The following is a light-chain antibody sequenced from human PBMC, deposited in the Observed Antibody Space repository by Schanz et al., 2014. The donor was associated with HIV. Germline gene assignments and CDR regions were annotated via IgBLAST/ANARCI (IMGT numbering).Light chain of an antibody. J-gene: IGLJ2*01. CDR2: EVK. CDR3: SSYASTSTVV. CDR1: SSDVGAYDR. V-gene: IGLV2-18*02. Sequence: QSVLTQPPSVSGSPGQSVTISCTGTSSDVGAYDRVSWYQQPPGTAPKLIVYEVKNRPSGVPGRFSGSKSGNTASLTVSGLQAEDEADYYCSSYASTSTVVFGGGTKLTVL.